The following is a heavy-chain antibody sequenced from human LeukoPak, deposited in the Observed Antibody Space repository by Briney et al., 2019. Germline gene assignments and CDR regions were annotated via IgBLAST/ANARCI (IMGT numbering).Heavy chain of an antibody. CDR2: VYSSGDT. V-gene: IGHV4-59*01. D-gene: IGHD3-22*01. CDR3: ARYYDGGGPRRRFFHS. J-gene: IGHJ4*02. CDR1: GGSLTSYY. Sequence: PSETLSLTCTVSGGSLTSYYWSWIRQPPGKGLEWIGYVYSSGDTNYNPSLKSRVTISPGTSGYHFSLILTSVTAADTAVYYCARYYDGGGPRRRFFHSWGQGTLVTVSS.